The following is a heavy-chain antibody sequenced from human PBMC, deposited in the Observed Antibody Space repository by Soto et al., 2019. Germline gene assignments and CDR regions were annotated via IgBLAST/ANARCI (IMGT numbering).Heavy chain of an antibody. J-gene: IGHJ4*02. Sequence: GGSLRLSCAASGFTFSSYSINWVRQATWKGLEWVSSISSSSSYIYYADSVKGRFTISRDNAKNSLYLQMNILRAEDTAVYYCAMMQCAIDSLFDYSSQGTLVTVCS. D-gene: IGHD2-2*01. V-gene: IGHV3-21*01. CDR1: GFTFSSYS. CDR2: ISSSSSYI. CDR3: AMMQCAIDSLFDY.